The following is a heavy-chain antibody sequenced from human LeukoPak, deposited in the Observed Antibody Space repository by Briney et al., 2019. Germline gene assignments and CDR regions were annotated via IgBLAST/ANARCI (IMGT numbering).Heavy chain of an antibody. CDR3: APLIGAYFDY. CDR2: INTDNGNT. Sequence: GASVKVSCKTSGYTFTNHPMHWMRQAPGQRLEWMGWINTDNGNTKYSQKFQGRVAFTRETSASTAYMELNSLTSEDTSVYYCAPLIGAYFDYWGQGTLVIVSS. CDR1: GYTFTNHP. V-gene: IGHV1-3*04. D-gene: IGHD3-22*01. J-gene: IGHJ4*02.